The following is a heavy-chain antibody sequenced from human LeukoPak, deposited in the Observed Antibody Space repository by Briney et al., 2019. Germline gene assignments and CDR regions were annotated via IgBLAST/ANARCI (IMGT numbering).Heavy chain of an antibody. D-gene: IGHD6-6*01. CDR1: GYTFTSYA. J-gene: IGHJ4*02. CDR2: INAGNGNT. Sequence: ASVKVSCKASGYTFTSYAMHWVRQAPGQRLEWMGWINAGNGNTKYSQEFQGRVTITRDTSISTAYMELSRLRSDDTAVYYCASDSSSIGDYWGQGTLVTVSS. V-gene: IGHV1-3*01. CDR3: ASDSSSIGDY.